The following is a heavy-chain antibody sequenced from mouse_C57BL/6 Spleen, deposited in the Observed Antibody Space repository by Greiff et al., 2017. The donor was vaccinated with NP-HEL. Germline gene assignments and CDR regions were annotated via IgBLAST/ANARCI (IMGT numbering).Heavy chain of an antibody. CDR2: LLPGSGST. CDR3: ARMDHYYGSSQFAY. D-gene: IGHD1-1*01. Sequence: QVQLQQSGAELMKPGASVKLSCKATGYTFTGYWIEWVKQRPGHGLEWIGELLPGSGSTNYNEQFKGKATFTADTSSNTAYMQLSSLTTEDSAIYYCARMDHYYGSSQFAYWGQGTLVTVSA. J-gene: IGHJ3*01. CDR1: GYTFTGYW. V-gene: IGHV1-9*01.